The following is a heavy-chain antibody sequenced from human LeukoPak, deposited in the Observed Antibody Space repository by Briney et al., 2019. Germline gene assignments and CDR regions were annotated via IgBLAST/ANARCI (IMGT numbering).Heavy chain of an antibody. CDR3: ARTGQPAGRNYSYYGMDV. V-gene: IGHV1-69*04. Sequence: VKVSCKASGGTFSSYAISWVRQAPGQGLEWMGRIIPILGIANYAQKFQGRVTITADKSTSTAYMELSSLRSEDTAVYYCARTGQPAGRNYSYYGMDVWGQGTTVTVSS. J-gene: IGHJ6*02. CDR2: IIPILGIA. D-gene: IGHD2-15*01. CDR1: GGTFSSYA.